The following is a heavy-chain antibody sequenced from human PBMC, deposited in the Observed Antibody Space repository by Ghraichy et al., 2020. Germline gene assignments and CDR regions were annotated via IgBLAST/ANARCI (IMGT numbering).Heavy chain of an antibody. CDR3: ARGVSRLNTVNMIVVVIPFDY. V-gene: IGHV1-8*01. CDR1: GYTFTSYD. D-gene: IGHD3-22*01. J-gene: IGHJ4*02. Sequence: ASVKVSCKASGYTFTSYDINWVRQATGQGLEWMGWMNPNSGNTGYAQKFQGRVTMTRNTSISTAYMELSSLRSEDTAVYYCARGVSRLNTVNMIVVVIPFDYWGQGTLVTVSS. CDR2: MNPNSGNT.